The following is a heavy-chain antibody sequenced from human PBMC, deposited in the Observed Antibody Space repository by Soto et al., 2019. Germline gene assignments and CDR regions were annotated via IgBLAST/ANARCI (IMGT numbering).Heavy chain of an antibody. CDR3: ARYNYAWGSYRRDFDH. D-gene: IGHD3-16*02. V-gene: IGHV4-30-4*01. CDR2: IYYRGST. CDR1: GGSINSDDYY. J-gene: IGHJ4*02. Sequence: QVQLQESGPGLVKPSQTLSLTCSVSGGSINSDDYYWSWIRQSPGKGLEWIGYIYYRGSTYYNPSLKSRITMSVDTSKSQFSLNLTSVTAADTAVYYCARYNYAWGSYRRDFDHWGQGTLVTVSS.